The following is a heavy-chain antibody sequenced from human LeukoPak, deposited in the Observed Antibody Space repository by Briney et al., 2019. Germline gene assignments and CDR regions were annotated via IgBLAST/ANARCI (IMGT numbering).Heavy chain of an antibody. Sequence: ASVKVSCKASGYTFTSYGISWVRQAPGQGLEWMGCISAYNGNTNYAQKLQGRVTMTTDTSTSTAYMELRSLRSDDTAVYYCARDSSGSLALYYYGMDVWGQGTTVTFSS. CDR2: ISAYNGNT. J-gene: IGHJ6*02. CDR1: GYTFTSYG. CDR3: ARDSSGSLALYYYGMDV. V-gene: IGHV1-18*01. D-gene: IGHD3-22*01.